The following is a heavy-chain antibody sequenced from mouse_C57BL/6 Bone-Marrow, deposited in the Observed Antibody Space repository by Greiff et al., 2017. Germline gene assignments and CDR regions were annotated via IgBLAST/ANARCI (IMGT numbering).Heavy chain of an antibody. J-gene: IGHJ4*01. Sequence: VHLVESGAELVKPGASVKLSCKASGYTFTEYTIHWVKQRSGQGLEWIGWFYPGSGSLKYNENFKDKATLTADKSSGTVYMELSRLTSEDSAVYYCARHKGHYGSSPYYAMDYWGQGTSVTVSS. CDR2: FYPGSGSL. CDR1: GYTFTEYT. CDR3: ARHKGHYGSSPYYAMDY. V-gene: IGHV1-62-2*01. D-gene: IGHD1-1*01.